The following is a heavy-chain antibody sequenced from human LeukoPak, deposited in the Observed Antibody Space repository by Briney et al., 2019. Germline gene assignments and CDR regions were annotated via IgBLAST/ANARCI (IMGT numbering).Heavy chain of an antibody. V-gene: IGHV4-34*01. CDR1: GGSFSGYY. J-gene: IGHJ5*02. Sequence: PSETLSLTCAVYGGSFSGYYWSWIRQPPGKGLEWIGEINHSGSTNYNPSLKSRVTISVDTSKNQFSLKLSSVTAADTAVYYCARHVSPEQWLEYNWFDPWGQGTLVTVSS. CDR2: INHSGST. CDR3: ARHVSPEQWLEYNWFDP. D-gene: IGHD6-19*01.